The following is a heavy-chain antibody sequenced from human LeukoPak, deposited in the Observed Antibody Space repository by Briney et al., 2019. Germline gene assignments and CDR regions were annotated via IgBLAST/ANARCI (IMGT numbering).Heavy chain of an antibody. V-gene: IGHV3-11*01. Sequence: GGSLRLSCAASGFSLSDYYMSWIRQAPGKGLEWVSYISSSGSTIHYADSVKSRVTVSRDNTKKSPYLQMNSLRAEDTAVYYCAGDGDSGSYMYLAYWGQGTLVTVSS. CDR1: GFSLSDYY. CDR3: AGDGDSGSYMYLAY. J-gene: IGHJ4*02. D-gene: IGHD1-26*01. CDR2: ISSSGSTI.